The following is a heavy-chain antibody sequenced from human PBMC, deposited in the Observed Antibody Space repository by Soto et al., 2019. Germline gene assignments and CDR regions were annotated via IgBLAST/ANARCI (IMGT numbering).Heavy chain of an antibody. CDR3: ARYFHTYSGPPI. CDR1: GYVITSGYY. D-gene: IGHD5-12*01. J-gene: IGHJ4*02. Sequence: SETLSLTCVVSGYVITSGYYWGWIRQPPGKGLECIGTVDHSGSTYYDPSLQGRVTISIDTSKNQFSLKLTSVTAADTALYYCARYFHTYSGPPIWGQGTLVTVS. CDR2: VDHSGST. V-gene: IGHV4-38-2*01.